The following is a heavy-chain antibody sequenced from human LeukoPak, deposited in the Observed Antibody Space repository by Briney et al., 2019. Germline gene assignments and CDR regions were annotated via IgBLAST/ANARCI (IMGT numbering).Heavy chain of an antibody. CDR3: ARDARITFRGVIVTTNYFDY. J-gene: IGHJ4*02. D-gene: IGHD3-16*02. V-gene: IGHV4-38-2*02. CDR2: TYHSGST. CDR1: GYSLRSGYS. Sequence: SETLSLTCTVSGYSLRSGYSWGWTRQPPGKGLEWIGRTYHSGSTYYNPSLKSRVTISVDTSKNQFSLTLSSVTAADTAVYYCARDARITFRGVIVTTNYFDYWGQGTLVTVSS.